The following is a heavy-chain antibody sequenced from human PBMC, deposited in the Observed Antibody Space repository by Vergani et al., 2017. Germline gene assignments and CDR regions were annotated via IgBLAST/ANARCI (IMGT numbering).Heavy chain of an antibody. CDR3: ARPQPAFDI. J-gene: IGHJ3*02. CDR2: IWYDGSNK. V-gene: IGHV3-33*03. Sequence: QVQLVESGGGVVQPGRSLRLSCAASGFTFSSYGMHWVRQAPGKGLEWVAVIWYDGSNKYYVDSVKGRFTISRDNAKNSLYLQMNSLRAEDTAVYYCARPQPAFDIWGQGTMVTVSS. CDR1: GFTFSSYG.